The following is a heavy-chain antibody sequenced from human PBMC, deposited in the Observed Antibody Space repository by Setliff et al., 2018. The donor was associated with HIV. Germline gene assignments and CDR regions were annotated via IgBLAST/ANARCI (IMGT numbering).Heavy chain of an antibody. V-gene: IGHV4-39*01. Sequence: KPSETLSLTCTVSGGSINRSNYFWGWIRQTPGKGLEWIGTIFYTGTTYYNPSLKSRLTLSVDTSKNQFSLRLKVVTAADTAMYHCARQQGSSWPSPNDVFDIWGQGTMVTVSS. CDR1: GGSINRSNYF. CDR2: IFYTGTT. CDR3: ARQQGSSWPSPNDVFDI. D-gene: IGHD6-13*01. J-gene: IGHJ3*02.